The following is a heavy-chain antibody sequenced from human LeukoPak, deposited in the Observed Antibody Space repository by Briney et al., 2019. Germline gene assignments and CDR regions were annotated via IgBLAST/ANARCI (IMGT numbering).Heavy chain of an antibody. Sequence: ASVKVSCKASGYTFTSYYMHWVRQAPGQGMEGMGIINPSGGSTSYAQKFQGRVTITRDTSTSTVYMELSSLRSEDTAVYSCAREWSGRRKTDYWGQGTLVTVSS. D-gene: IGHD3-3*01. CDR3: AREWSGRRKTDY. CDR1: GYTFTSYY. V-gene: IGHV1-46*01. CDR2: INPSGGST. J-gene: IGHJ4*02.